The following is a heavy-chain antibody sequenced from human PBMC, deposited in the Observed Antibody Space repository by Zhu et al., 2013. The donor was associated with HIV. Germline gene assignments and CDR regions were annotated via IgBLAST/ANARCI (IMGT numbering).Heavy chain of an antibody. J-gene: IGHJ1*01. CDR1: GYTLTVYY. V-gene: IGHV1-2*02. CDR3: ARDEYSSGSGYLEH. D-gene: IGHD6-19*01. CDR2: INPNNGGT. Sequence: QVQLVQSGAEVKKPGASVKVSCKASGYTLTVYYMHWVRQAPGQGPEWMGWINPNNGGTNYAQNFQGRVTMTRDTSISTAYMELSRLTSDDTAVYYCARDEYSSGSGYLEHWGQGHPGHRLL.